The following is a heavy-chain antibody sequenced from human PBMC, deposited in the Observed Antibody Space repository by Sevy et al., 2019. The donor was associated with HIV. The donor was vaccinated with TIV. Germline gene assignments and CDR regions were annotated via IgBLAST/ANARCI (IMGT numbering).Heavy chain of an antibody. Sequence: ASVKVSCKVSGYTLTELSMHWVRQAPGKGLEWMGGFDPEDGETIYAQKFQGRVTMTEDTSTDTAYMGLSSLRSEDTAGYYGATDLGETGTTGDDAFDIWGQGTMVTVSS. J-gene: IGHJ3*02. D-gene: IGHD1-7*01. CDR1: GYTLTELS. CDR3: ATDLGETGTTGDDAFDI. V-gene: IGHV1-24*01. CDR2: FDPEDGET.